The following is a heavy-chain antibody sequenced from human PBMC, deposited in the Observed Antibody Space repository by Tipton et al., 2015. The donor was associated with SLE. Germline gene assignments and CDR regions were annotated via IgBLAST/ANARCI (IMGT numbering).Heavy chain of an antibody. CDR3: ARGDDILTDNWFNS. CDR2: IYSSGST. J-gene: IGHJ5*01. D-gene: IGHD3-9*01. V-gene: IGHV4-4*07. CDR1: GGSISGYY. Sequence: TLSLTCTVSGGSISGYYWSWIRQPAGRGLEWIGRIYSSGSTIYNPSLKSRVTMSVDTSKSQFSLELTSVTVADTAVYYCARGDDILTDNWFNSWGQGTLVTVSS.